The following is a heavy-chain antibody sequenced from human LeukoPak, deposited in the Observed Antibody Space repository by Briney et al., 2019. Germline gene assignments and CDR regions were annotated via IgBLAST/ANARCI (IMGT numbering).Heavy chain of an antibody. CDR2: ISYDGSNK. V-gene: IGHV3-30-3*01. CDR3: ARDQEGTPGAFDT. D-gene: IGHD1-1*01. Sequence: PGGSLRLSCAASGFTFSSYAMHWVRQAPGKGLEWVAVISYDGSNKYYADSVKGRFTISRDNSKNTLYLQMNSLRAEDTAVYYCARDQEGTPGAFDTWGQGTMVTVSS. J-gene: IGHJ3*02. CDR1: GFTFSSYA.